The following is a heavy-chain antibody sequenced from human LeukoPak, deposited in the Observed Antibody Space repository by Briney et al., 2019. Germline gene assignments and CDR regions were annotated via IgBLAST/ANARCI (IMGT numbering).Heavy chain of an antibody. J-gene: IGHJ6*03. D-gene: IGHD5-12*01. V-gene: IGHV3-49*03. Sequence: PGGSLRLSCTASGFTFGDYAMSWFRQAPGKGLEWVGFIRSKAYGGTTEYAASVKGRFTISRDDSKSIAYLQMSSLKTEDTAVYYCTREYSGYDWGLYYYYYYYMDVWGKGTTVTVSS. CDR3: TREYSGYDWGLYYYYYYYMDV. CDR2: IRSKAYGGTT. CDR1: GFTFGDYA.